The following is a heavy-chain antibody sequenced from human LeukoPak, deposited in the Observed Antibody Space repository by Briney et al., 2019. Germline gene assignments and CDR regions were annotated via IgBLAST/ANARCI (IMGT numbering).Heavy chain of an antibody. V-gene: IGHV3-74*01. J-gene: IGHJ4*02. CDR2: IRSDGSDT. CDR3: AKDLPPQN. Sequence: GGSLRLSCAASGFTFSDTWMHWVRQAPGEGLVWVSRIRSDGSDTRYAESVKGRFTISRDNSKNTLYLQMNSLRAEDTAVYYCAKDLPPQNWGQGTLVTVSS. CDR1: GFTFSDTW.